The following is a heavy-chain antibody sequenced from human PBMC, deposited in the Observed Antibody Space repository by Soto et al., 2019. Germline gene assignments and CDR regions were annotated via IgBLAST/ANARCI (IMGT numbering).Heavy chain of an antibody. CDR1: GCTFNIYT. CDR3: ARGGTYHIGDFDS. J-gene: IGHJ4*02. D-gene: IGHD1-1*01. V-gene: IGHV3-23*01. CDR2: IGARGSDT. Sequence: EVQLLESGGGLVQPGGSLRLSCAASGCTFNIYTMSWVRQAPGKGLEWVSGIGARGSDTYFQDSVKGRFTISRDNSLDMVDLPMNSLRAEDPAVYFCARGGTYHIGDFDSWGQGPLVTVSS.